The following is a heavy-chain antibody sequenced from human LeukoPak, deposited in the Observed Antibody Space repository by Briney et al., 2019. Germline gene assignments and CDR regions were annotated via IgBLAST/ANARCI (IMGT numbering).Heavy chain of an antibody. CDR1: GGSISSSSYY. CDR3: ARGRVGYWYFDL. J-gene: IGHJ2*01. V-gene: IGHV4-39*07. CDR2: IYYSGST. Sequence: SETLSLTCTVPGGSISSSSYYWGWIRQPPGKGLEWIGSIYYSGSTYYNPSLKSRVTISVDTSKNQFSLKLSSVTAADTAVYYCARGRVGYWYFDLWGRGTLVTVSS. D-gene: IGHD3-10*01.